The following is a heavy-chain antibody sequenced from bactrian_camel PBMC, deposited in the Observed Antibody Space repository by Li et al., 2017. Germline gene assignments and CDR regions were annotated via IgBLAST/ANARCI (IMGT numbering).Heavy chain of an antibody. V-gene: IGHV3S53*01. CDR3: AVNPSLKAARLDEAGYTY. CDR1: GNTASSNC. CDR2: IDTAGLT. Sequence: VESGGGSVQAGGSLRLSCAASGNTASSNCMAWFRQAPRKEREGVAGIDTAGLTSYADSVKGRFTVSKDSANNTLYLQMDNLKVEDSALYYCAVNPSLKAARLDEAGYTYWGQGTQVTVS. D-gene: IGHD1*01. J-gene: IGHJ4*01.